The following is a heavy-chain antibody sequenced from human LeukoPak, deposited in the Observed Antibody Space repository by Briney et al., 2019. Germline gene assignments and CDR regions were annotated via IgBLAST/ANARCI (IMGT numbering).Heavy chain of an antibody. V-gene: IGHV3-73*01. CDR1: GFTFSDSA. CDR3: TREYSSGWPFDF. Sequence: TGGSLRLSCAASGFTFSDSAIHWVRQATGKGLEWVGRIRSKADTYATTYGASLKGRFTISRDDSRNRAYLQMSSLRTEDTAVYYCTREYSSGWPFDFWGRGTLVTVSS. D-gene: IGHD6-19*01. J-gene: IGHJ4*02. CDR2: IRSKADTYAT.